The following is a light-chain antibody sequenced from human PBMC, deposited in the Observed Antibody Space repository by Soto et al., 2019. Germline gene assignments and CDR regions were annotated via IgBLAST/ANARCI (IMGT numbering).Light chain of an antibody. CDR3: TSFTSRKTWV. V-gene: IGLV2-14*01. J-gene: IGLJ3*02. CDR1: NSDVGGYNY. CDR2: EVN. Sequence: QYALTQPASVSGSPGQSIAISCTGTNSDVGGYNYVSWYQQHPGKAPKLMIFEVNNRPSGVSNRFSGSKSGNTASLTISGLQAEDEADYYCTSFTSRKTWVFGGGTKVTVL.